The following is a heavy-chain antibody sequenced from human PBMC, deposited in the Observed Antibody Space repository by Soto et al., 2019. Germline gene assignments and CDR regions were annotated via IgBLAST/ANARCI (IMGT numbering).Heavy chain of an antibody. Sequence: SETLSLTCTVSGGSMSSGGHYWNWIRQHPGKGLEWIGYINYSGNTYYNPSLRSRVTISIDASKNQFSLKVTSVTAADAAVYYCARDHITIVGLTIVPAPFDIWGQGTTVTVSS. CDR2: INYSGNT. J-gene: IGHJ3*02. CDR3: ARDHITIVGLTIVPAPFDI. D-gene: IGHD3-3*01. V-gene: IGHV4-31*03. CDR1: GGSMSSGGHY.